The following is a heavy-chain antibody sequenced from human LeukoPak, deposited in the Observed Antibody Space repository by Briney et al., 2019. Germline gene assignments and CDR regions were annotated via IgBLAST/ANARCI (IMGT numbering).Heavy chain of an antibody. J-gene: IGHJ3*02. CDR1: GSTFRNNI. Sequence: GGSLRLSYIADGSTFRNNIMTWVRQAPGKGLEWVSSLSFIDDSTYYADSVKGRFTISRDTSKNTLFLQMNNLIPEDAGVYYCGRAVDTSGYAGAFDTWGQGTMVTVSS. CDR3: GRAVDTSGYAGAFDT. D-gene: IGHD2-2*01. CDR2: LSFIDDST. V-gene: IGHV3-23*01.